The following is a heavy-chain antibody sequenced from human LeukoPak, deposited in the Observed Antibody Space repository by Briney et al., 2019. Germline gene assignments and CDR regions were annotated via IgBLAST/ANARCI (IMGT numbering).Heavy chain of an antibody. CDR3: ARHNPLGYCSSTSCHPLLDY. D-gene: IGHD2-2*01. J-gene: IGHJ4*02. CDR2: IYDSGST. Sequence: SETLSLTCIVSGGSISNYYWSWIRQPPGKGLEWIGYIYDSGSTNYNPSLKSRVTISVDTSKNQVSLKLSSVTAADTAVYYCARHNPLGYCSSTSCHPLLDYWGQGTLVTVSS. V-gene: IGHV4-59*01. CDR1: GGSISNYY.